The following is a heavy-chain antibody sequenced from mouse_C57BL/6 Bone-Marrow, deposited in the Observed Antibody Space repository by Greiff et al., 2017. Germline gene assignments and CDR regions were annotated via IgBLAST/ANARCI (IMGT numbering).Heavy chain of an antibody. V-gene: IGHV5-6*01. J-gene: IGHJ3*01. CDR3: ARQGLLLRLWFAY. Sequence: EVHLVESGGDLVKPGGSLKLSCAASGFTFSSYGMSWVRQTPDKRLGWVATISSGGSYTYYPDSVKGRFTISRDNAKNTLYLQMSSLKSEDTAMYYCARQGLLLRLWFAYWGQGTLVTVSA. D-gene: IGHD1-1*01. CDR1: GFTFSSYG. CDR2: ISSGGSYT.